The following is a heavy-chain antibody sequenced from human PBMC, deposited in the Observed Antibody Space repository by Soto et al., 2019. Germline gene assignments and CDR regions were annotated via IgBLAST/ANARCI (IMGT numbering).Heavy chain of an antibody. J-gene: IGHJ3*01. Sequence: QVQLQESGPGLVKPSETLSLTCTVSGCSISSYYWSWIRQPPGKGLEWIGYIYYSGSTNYNPSLRGRVTISVDTSQSPFCLTVSSVPAADTAVYYCARGVRWGCDGFDFWGQGTMVTVSS. CDR3: ARGVRWGCDGFDF. CDR2: IYYSGST. D-gene: IGHD4-17*01. CDR1: GCSISSYY. V-gene: IGHV4-59*01.